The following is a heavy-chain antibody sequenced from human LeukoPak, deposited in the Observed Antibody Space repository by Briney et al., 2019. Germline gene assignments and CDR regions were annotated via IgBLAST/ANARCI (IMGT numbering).Heavy chain of an antibody. V-gene: IGHV3-33*01. CDR1: GFTFSSYG. CDR3: ARDAYYGSGSYYLALDY. CDR2: IWYDRSNK. Sequence: GGSPRLSCAASGFTFSSYGMHWVRQAPGKGLEWVAVIWYDRSNKYYADSVKGRFTISRDNSKNTLYLQMNSLRAEDTAVYYCARDAYYGSGSYYLALDYWGQGTLVTVSS. J-gene: IGHJ4*02. D-gene: IGHD3-10*01.